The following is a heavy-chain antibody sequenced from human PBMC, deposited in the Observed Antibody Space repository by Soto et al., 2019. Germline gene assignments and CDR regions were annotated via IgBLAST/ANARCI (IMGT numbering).Heavy chain of an antibody. CDR1: GGSISSSSYY. D-gene: IGHD2-2*02. J-gene: IGHJ6*02. CDR3: ARVCGTSSTSCYNVYGMDV. Sequence: PSETLSLTCTVSGGSISSSSYYWGWIRQPPGKGLEWIGSIYYSGSTNYNPSLKSRVTISVDTSKNQFSLKLSSVTAADTAVYYCARVCGTSSTSCYNVYGMDVWGQGTTVTVSS. V-gene: IGHV4-39*07. CDR2: IYYSGST.